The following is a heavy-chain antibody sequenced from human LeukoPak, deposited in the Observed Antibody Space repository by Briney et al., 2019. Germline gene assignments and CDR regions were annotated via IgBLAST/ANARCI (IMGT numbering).Heavy chain of an antibody. V-gene: IGHV1-69*05. J-gene: IGHJ4*02. CDR2: IIPIFGTA. D-gene: IGHD1-26*01. Sequence: SVKVSCKASGSTFSSYAISWVRQAPGQGLEWMGGIIPIFGTANYAQKFQGRVTITTDESTSTAYMELSSLRSEDTAVYYCARDTEGGSYYGYWGQGTPVTVSS. CDR1: GSTFSSYA. CDR3: ARDTEGGSYYGY.